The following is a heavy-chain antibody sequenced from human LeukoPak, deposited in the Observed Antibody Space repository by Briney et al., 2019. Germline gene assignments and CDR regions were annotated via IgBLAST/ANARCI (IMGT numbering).Heavy chain of an antibody. J-gene: IGHJ6*03. V-gene: IGHV3-66*01. Sequence: GGSLRLSCAASGFTVSSNYMSWVRQAPGKGLEWVSVIYSGGSTYYADSVKGRFTISRDNSKNTLYLQMNSLRAEDTAVYYCARIAAAGRGYYYYYMDVWGKGTTVTISS. CDR3: ARIAAAGRGYYYYYMDV. D-gene: IGHD6-13*01. CDR1: GFTVSSNY. CDR2: IYSGGST.